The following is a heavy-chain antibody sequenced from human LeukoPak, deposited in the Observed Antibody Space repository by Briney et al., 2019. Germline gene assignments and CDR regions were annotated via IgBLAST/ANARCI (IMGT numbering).Heavy chain of an antibody. V-gene: IGHV4-34*01. CDR2: INHSGST. J-gene: IGHJ4*02. D-gene: IGHD3-3*01. CDR1: GGSFSGYY. CDR3: ARSLWSGWYYFDY. Sequence: SETLSLTCAVYGGSFSGYYWSWLRQPPGKGLEWIGEINHSGSTNYNPSLKSRVTISVDTPKNQFSLKLSSVTAADTAVYYCARSLWSGWYYFDYWGQGTLVTVSS.